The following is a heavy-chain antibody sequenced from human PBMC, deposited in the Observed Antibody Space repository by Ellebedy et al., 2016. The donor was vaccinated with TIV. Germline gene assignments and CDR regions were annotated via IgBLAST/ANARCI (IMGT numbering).Heavy chain of an antibody. CDR2: INERGSTT. Sequence: GESLKISCAASGFTFSSYSLNSVRHAPGRRLEWVSSINERGSTTYYAASVKGRFTISRDNAKNSLYLQMNSLRAEDMGVYFCARDRPRGRGDFDYWGQGTLVTVSS. J-gene: IGHJ4*02. CDR3: ARDRPRGRGDFDY. D-gene: IGHD3-10*01. CDR1: GFTFSSYS. V-gene: IGHV3-48*01.